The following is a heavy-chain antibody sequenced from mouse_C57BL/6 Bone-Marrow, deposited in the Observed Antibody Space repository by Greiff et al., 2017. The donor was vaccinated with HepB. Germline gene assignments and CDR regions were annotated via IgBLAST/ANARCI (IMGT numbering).Heavy chain of an antibody. CDR3: ARSGAWFAY. J-gene: IGHJ3*01. CDR2: IYPRDGST. CDR1: GYTLTSYD. Sequence: QVQLQQSGPELVKPGASVKLSCKASGYTLTSYDINWVKQRPGQGLEWIGWIYPRDGSTKYNEKLKGKATWTVDTSSSTAYMELHSLTSEDSAVYFGARSGAWFAYWGQGTLVTVSA. V-gene: IGHV1-85*01. D-gene: IGHD4-1*01.